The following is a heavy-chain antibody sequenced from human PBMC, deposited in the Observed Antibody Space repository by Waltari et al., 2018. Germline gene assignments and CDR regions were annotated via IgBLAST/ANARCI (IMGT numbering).Heavy chain of an antibody. CDR2: SYSGGST. Sequence: EVQLVESGGGLVQPGGSLRLSCAASGFTVSSNYMSWVRQAPGKGRGGVSFSYSGGSTYYADSVKGRFTISRDNSKNTLYLQMNSLRAEDTAVYYCARMHYYDSSGYFDYWGQGTLVTVSS. D-gene: IGHD3-22*01. V-gene: IGHV3-66*02. CDR1: GFTVSSNY. CDR3: ARMHYYDSSGYFDY. J-gene: IGHJ4*02.